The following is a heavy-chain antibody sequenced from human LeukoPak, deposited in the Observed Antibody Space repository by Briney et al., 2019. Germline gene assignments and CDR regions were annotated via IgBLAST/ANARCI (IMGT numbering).Heavy chain of an antibody. CDR1: GFTVSSNY. CDR2: IYSGGST. J-gene: IGHJ4*02. Sequence: GGSLRLSCAASGFTVSSNYMSWVRQAPGKGLEWVSVIYSGGSTYYADSVKGRFTISRDNSKNTLYLQMNSLRAEDTAVYYCAKGEDGYNFLLHYWGQGTLVTVSS. CDR3: AKGEDGYNFLLHY. D-gene: IGHD5-24*01. V-gene: IGHV3-66*01.